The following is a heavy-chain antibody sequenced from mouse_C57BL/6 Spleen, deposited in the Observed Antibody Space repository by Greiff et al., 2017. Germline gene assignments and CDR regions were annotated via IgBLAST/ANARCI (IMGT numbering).Heavy chain of an antibody. Sequence: VQRVESEGGLVQPGSSMKLSCTASGFTFSDYYMAWVRQVPEKGLEWVANINYDGSSTYYLDSLKSRFIISRDNAKNILYLQMSSLKSEDTATYYCAREVYDYDEGFDYWGQGTTLTVSS. V-gene: IGHV5-16*01. CDR3: AREVYDYDEGFDY. CDR2: INYDGSST. D-gene: IGHD2-4*01. CDR1: GFTFSDYY. J-gene: IGHJ2*01.